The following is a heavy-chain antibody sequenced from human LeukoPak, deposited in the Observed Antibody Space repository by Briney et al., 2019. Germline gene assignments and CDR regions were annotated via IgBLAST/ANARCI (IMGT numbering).Heavy chain of an antibody. CDR1: GFTVSSNY. V-gene: IGHV3-53*01. CDR2: IYSGGST. Sequence: GGSLRLSCAASGFTVSSNYMSWVRQAPGKGLEWVSVIYSGGSTYYADSVKGRFTISGDNSKNTLYLQMNSLRAEDTAVYYCARDRGYDYVWGSYRYTIPNNWFDPWGQGTLVTVPS. J-gene: IGHJ5*02. D-gene: IGHD3-16*02. CDR3: ARDRGYDYVWGSYRYTIPNNWFDP.